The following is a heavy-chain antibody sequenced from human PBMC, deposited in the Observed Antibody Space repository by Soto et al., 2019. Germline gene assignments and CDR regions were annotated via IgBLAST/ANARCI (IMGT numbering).Heavy chain of an antibody. J-gene: IGHJ3*02. V-gene: IGHV3-7*05. D-gene: IGHD2-2*01. CDR3: ARDSGYCRSPDCKGDAFDI. CDR1: GFTFSNYW. CDR2: IKQDGSAR. Sequence: EVQLVESGGGLVQPGGSLRLSCAGSGFTFSNYWMSCVCQTPGKGLEWVANIKQDGSARYHVDSVKGRFTISRDNAKNSLYLQINSLRAEDTAVYFCARDSGYCRSPDCKGDAFDIWGQGTMVTVSS.